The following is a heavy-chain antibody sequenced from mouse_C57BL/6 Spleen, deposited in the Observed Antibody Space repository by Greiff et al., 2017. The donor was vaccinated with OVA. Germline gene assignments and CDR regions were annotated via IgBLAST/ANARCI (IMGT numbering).Heavy chain of an antibody. D-gene: IGHD1-1*01. J-gene: IGHJ1*03. CDR1: GYTFTDYY. CDR2: INPNNGGT. V-gene: IGHV1-26*01. CDR3: VRSPVRYGSSPHGAFDV. Sequence: EVQLQQSGPELVKPGASVKISCKASGYTFTDYYMNWVKQSHGKSLEWIGDINPNNGGTSYNQKFKGKATLTVDKSSSTAYMELRSLTSEDSAVYYCVRSPVRYGSSPHGAFDVWGTGTTVTVSS.